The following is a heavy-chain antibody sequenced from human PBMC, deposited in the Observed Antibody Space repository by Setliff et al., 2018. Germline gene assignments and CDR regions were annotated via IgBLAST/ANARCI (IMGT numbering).Heavy chain of an antibody. V-gene: IGHV4-4*07. CDR1: GGSISSYY. D-gene: IGHD3-10*01. CDR3: AREKGNREAPELRGLYYYYMDV. Sequence: KPSETLSLTCTVSGGSISSYYWSWIRQPAGKGLEWIGRIYTSGSTNYNPSLKSRVTMPVDTSKNQFSLKLSSVTAADTAVYYCAREKGNREAPELRGLYYYYMDVWGKGTTVTVSS. CDR2: IYTSGST. J-gene: IGHJ6*03.